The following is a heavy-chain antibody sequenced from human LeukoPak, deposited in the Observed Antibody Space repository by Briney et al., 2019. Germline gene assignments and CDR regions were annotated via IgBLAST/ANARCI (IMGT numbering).Heavy chain of an antibody. CDR1: GYSISSGHW. D-gene: IGHD1-20*01. V-gene: IGHV4-4*02. CDR2: IHHGGST. CDR3: ARHITGMTDAFDI. J-gene: IGHJ3*02. Sequence: SETLSLTCAVSGYSISSGHWWSWVRQPPGKGLEWIGEIHHGGSTNYNPSLKSRVTISVDKSKNQFSLKLDSVTAADTAVYYCARHITGMTDAFDIWGQGTMVTVSS.